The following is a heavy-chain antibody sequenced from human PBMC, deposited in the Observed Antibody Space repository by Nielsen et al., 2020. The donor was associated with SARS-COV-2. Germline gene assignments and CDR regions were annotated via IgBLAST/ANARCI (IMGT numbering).Heavy chain of an antibody. CDR1: GFTFNRYA. D-gene: IGHD4-23*01. V-gene: IGHV3-23*01. J-gene: IGHJ4*02. Sequence: GESLKISCAASGFTFNRYAVSWVRQAPGKGLDWVSLISASGGTTYYADSVKGRFTISRDNSKNTLYLQVNSLRAEDTAVYYCAKLGGLGGNTHEIDYWGQGTLITVSS. CDR2: ISASGGTT. CDR3: AKLGGLGGNTHEIDY.